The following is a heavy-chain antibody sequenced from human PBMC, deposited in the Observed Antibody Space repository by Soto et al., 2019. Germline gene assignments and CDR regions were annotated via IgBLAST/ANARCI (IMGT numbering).Heavy chain of an antibody. CDR3: ARRQIPPPTRGAANARGGMDV. D-gene: IGHD6-13*01. V-gene: IGHV3-33*01. CDR1: GFTFNSYG. CDR2: IWNDGSNS. J-gene: IGHJ6*02. Sequence: GGSLRLSCAASGFTFNSYGMHWVRQAPGKGLEWLAVIWNDGSNSSYANSVKGRFTISRDNSKNTLYLQMSSLRAEDTAVYYCARRQIPPPTRGAANARGGMDVWGQGTTVTVS.